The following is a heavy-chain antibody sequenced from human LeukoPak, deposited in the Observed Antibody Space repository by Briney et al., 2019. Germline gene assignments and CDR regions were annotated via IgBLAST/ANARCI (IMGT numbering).Heavy chain of an antibody. CDR3: ARQTYYVSSGYYSPY. V-gene: IGHV3-21*01. CDR1: GFTFSSYS. D-gene: IGHD3-22*01. CDR2: ISSSSSYI. J-gene: IGHJ4*02. Sequence: GGSLRLSCAASGFTFSSYSMNWVRQAPGKGLEWVSSISSSSSYIYYADSVKGRFTISRDNAKNSLYLQMNSLRAEDTAVYYCARQTYYVSSGYYSPYWGQGTLVTVSS.